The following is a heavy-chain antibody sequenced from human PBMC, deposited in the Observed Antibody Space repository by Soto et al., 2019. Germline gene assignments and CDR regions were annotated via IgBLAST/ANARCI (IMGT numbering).Heavy chain of an antibody. J-gene: IGHJ4*02. D-gene: IGHD2-15*01. CDR1: GFTFSNLS. Sequence: GGSLRLSCAASGFTFSNLSMSWIRQAPGKGLEWVSSISSSSSYIYYADSVKGRFTISRDNAKNSLYLQMNSLRAEDTAVYYCARDLLVVAATTSRSKFGYWGQGTLVTVSS. CDR2: ISSSSSYI. CDR3: ARDLLVVAATTSRSKFGY. V-gene: IGHV3-21*01.